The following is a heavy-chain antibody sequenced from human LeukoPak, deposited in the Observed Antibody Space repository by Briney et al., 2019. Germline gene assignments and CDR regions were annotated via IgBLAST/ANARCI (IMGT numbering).Heavy chain of an antibody. D-gene: IGHD6-6*01. CDR1: GFTFSSYS. CDR3: ASSSSSPLIDY. CDR2: ITDNSDYL. J-gene: IGHJ4*02. V-gene: IGHV3-21*01. Sequence: PGGSLRLSCAASGFTFSSYSMNWVRQAPGKGLEWVSGITDNSDYLYYADSMKGRFTISRDNAKNSLYLQMNSLRAEDTAVYYCASSSSSPLIDYWGQGTLVTVSS.